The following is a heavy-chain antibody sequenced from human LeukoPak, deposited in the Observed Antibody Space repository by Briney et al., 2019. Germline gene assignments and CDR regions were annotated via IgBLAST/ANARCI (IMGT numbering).Heavy chain of an antibody. Sequence: GGSLRLSCAASGFTVSSNYMSWVRQAPGKGLEWVSVIYSGGSTYYADSVKGRFTNSRDNSKNTLYLQMNSLRAEDTAVYYCSRGASTKWMDYGSGSSNDYWGQGTLVTVSS. J-gene: IGHJ4*02. CDR2: IYSGGST. V-gene: IGHV3-66*01. D-gene: IGHD3-10*01. CDR3: SRGASTKWMDYGSGSSNDY. CDR1: GFTVSSNY.